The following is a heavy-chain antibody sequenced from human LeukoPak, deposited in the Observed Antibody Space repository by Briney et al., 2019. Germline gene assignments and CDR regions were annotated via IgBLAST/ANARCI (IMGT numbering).Heavy chain of an antibody. J-gene: IGHJ4*02. D-gene: IGHD4/OR15-4a*01. CDR3: ARGIQHLGAYYFDY. V-gene: IGHV4-59*01. Sequence: PLETLSLTCTVSGGSISSYYWSWIRQPPGKALEWIGYIYYSGSTNYNPSLKSRVTISADTSKNQFSLMLTSVTAADTAVYFCARGIQHLGAYYFDYWGQGTLVTVSS. CDR1: GGSISSYY. CDR2: IYYSGST.